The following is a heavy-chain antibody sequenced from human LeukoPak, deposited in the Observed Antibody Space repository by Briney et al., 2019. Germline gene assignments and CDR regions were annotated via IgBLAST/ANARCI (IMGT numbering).Heavy chain of an antibody. J-gene: IGHJ4*02. V-gene: IGHV4-59*01. Sequence: SETLSLTCTVSGGSISSYYWSWIRQPPGQGLEWIGYISYSGITNYNPSLKSRVTISVDTSKNQFSLKLSSVTAADTAVYYCARNTYGYAGFDYWGQGTLVTVSS. CDR1: GGSISSYY. CDR3: ARNTYGYAGFDY. CDR2: ISYSGIT. D-gene: IGHD5-18*01.